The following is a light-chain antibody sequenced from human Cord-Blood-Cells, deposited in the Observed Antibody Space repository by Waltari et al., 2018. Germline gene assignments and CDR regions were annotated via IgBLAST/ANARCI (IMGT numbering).Light chain of an antibody. CDR2: EGS. CDR3: CSYAGSSTWV. CDR1: SSDVGSYNL. V-gene: IGLV2-23*01. J-gene: IGLJ3*02. Sequence: QSALTQPASVSGSPGQSITISCTGTSSDVGSYNLFSWYQQLPGKAPKLMIYEGSKRPSGVSNRFSGSKSGNTASLTISGLQAEDEADYYCCSYAGSSTWVFGGGTKLTVL.